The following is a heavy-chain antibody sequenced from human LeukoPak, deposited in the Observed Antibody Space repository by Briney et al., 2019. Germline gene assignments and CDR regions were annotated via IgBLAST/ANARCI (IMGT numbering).Heavy chain of an antibody. V-gene: IGHV1-3*01. CDR1: GYTFTTYV. CDR2: INPGNGNT. Sequence: ASVKVSCKASGYTFTTYVMHWVCRAPGQRLEWMGWINPGNGNTKYSQKYQGRVTFTRDTSASTVYMELSSLRSEDTAVYYCARVQDRGERGNLFDYWGQGTLVTVSS. D-gene: IGHD3-10*01. CDR3: ARVQDRGERGNLFDY. J-gene: IGHJ4*02.